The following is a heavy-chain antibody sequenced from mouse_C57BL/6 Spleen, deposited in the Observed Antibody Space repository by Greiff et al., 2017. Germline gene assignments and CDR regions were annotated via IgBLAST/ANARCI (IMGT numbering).Heavy chain of an antibody. CDR1: GFTFSSYA. D-gene: IGHD1-1*01. J-gene: IGHJ2*01. CDR2: ISSGGDYI. CDR3: TRVTTVVEYFDY. V-gene: IGHV5-9-1*02. Sequence: EVQLVESGEGLVKPGGSLKLSCAASGFTFSSYAMSWVRQTPEKRLEWVAYISSGGDYIYYADTVKGRFTISRDNARNTLYLQMSSLKSEDTAMYYCTRVTTVVEYFDYWGQGTTLTVSS.